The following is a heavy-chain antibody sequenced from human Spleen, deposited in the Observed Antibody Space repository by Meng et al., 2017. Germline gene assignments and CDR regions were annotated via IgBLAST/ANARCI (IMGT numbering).Heavy chain of an antibody. D-gene: IGHD1-20*01. J-gene: IGHJ6*02. CDR3: ARDDTFNWNDNNFFYAMDV. Sequence: QVALVQSGAEVKKPGASVKVPCKASGYTFTGYYMHWVRQAPGQGLEWMGWINTNTGNPTYAQGFRGRFVFSLDTSVSTAYLQISSLKAEDTAIYYCARDDTFNWNDNNFFYAMDVWGQGTLVTVSS. CDR2: INTNTGNP. V-gene: IGHV7-4-1*02. CDR1: GYTFTGYY.